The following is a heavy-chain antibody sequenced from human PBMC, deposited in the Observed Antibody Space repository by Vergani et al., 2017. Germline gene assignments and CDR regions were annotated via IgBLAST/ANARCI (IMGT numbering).Heavy chain of an antibody. Sequence: EVQLLESGGGLVQPGGSLRLSCAASGFTFSSFAMSWVRQAPGKGLDWVSAIRGSGGSTSYAASVKGRFTISRDDSKNTLYLQMNSLRAEDTAVYYCAKKFAREMATITPLYYYDYMDVWGKGTTVTVSS. CDR3: AKKFAREMATITPLYYYDYMDV. V-gene: IGHV3-23*01. J-gene: IGHJ6*03. D-gene: IGHD5-24*01. CDR1: GFTFSSFA. CDR2: IRGSGGST.